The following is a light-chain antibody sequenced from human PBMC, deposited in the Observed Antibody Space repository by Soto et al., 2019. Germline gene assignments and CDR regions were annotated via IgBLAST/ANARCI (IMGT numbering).Light chain of an antibody. J-gene: IGKJ4*01. CDR3: QQHSNWPPLT. Sequence: EIVLTQSPATLSLSPGERATLSCRASQSVSSYLALYQQKPGQAPRLLIYDASNRATGIPARFSGSGSGTDFTLTISRLEPEDFAVYYCQQHSNWPPLTFGQGTKVEIK. V-gene: IGKV3-11*01. CDR2: DAS. CDR1: QSVSSY.